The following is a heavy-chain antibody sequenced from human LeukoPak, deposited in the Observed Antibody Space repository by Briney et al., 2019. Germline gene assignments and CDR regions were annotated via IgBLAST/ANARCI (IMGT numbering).Heavy chain of an antibody. CDR1: GFTFSSYA. J-gene: IGHJ5*02. D-gene: IGHD2-21*02. CDR3: ARDRTPVVVVTAIYWFDP. Sequence: GGSLRLSCAASGFTFSSYAMHWVRQAPGKGLEGVAVISYDGSNKYYADSVKGRFTISRDNSKNTPYLQMNSLRAEDTAVYYCARDRTPVVVVTAIYWFDPWGQGTLVTVSS. CDR2: ISYDGSNK. V-gene: IGHV3-30*04.